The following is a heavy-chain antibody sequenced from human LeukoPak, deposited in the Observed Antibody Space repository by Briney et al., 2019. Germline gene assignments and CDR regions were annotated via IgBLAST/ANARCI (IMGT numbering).Heavy chain of an antibody. Sequence: SQTLSLTCTVSGGSISSGSYYWSWIRQPAGKGLEWIGRIYTSGSTNYNPSLKSRVTISVDTSKNQFSLKLSSVTAADTAVYYCAGESHVGDSSGYIDYWGQGTLVTVSS. V-gene: IGHV4-61*02. J-gene: IGHJ4*02. D-gene: IGHD3-22*01. CDR2: IYTSGST. CDR1: GGSISSGSYY. CDR3: AGESHVGDSSGYIDY.